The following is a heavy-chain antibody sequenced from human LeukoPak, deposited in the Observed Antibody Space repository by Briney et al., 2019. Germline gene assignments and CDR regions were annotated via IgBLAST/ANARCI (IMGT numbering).Heavy chain of an antibody. D-gene: IGHD4-17*01. V-gene: IGHV4-34*01. CDR3: ARAVSTVRDDAFDI. CDR2: INHSGST. CDR1: GGTFSGYY. Sequence: SETLTLTCAVYGGTFSGYYWSWIRQPPGKGLEWIWEINHSGSTNYNPSLRCRVTISVDANKHQFSLKLSSVAAAATAVYDCARAVSTVRDDAFDIWGPGTMVTASS. J-gene: IGHJ3*02.